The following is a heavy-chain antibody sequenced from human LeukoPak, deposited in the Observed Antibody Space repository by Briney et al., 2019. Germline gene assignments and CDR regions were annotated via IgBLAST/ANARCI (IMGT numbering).Heavy chain of an antibody. D-gene: IGHD2-2*01. V-gene: IGHV1-69*13. CDR3: ASRGVYCSSTSCQGPYYYYGMDV. Sequence: SVTVSCKASGGTFSSYAISWVRQAPGQGLEWMGGIIPIFGTANYAQKFQGRVTITADESTSTAYMELSSLRSEDTAVYYCASRGVYCSSTSCQGPYYYYGMDVWGKGTTVTVSS. CDR1: GGTFSSYA. CDR2: IIPIFGTA. J-gene: IGHJ6*04.